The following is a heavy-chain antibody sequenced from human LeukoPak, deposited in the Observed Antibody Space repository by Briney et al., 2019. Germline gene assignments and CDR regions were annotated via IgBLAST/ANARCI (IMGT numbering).Heavy chain of an antibody. J-gene: IGHJ5*02. CDR1: GFTFSSYW. D-gene: IGHD6-25*01. CDR3: ARVLVWVASGSGGWFDP. CDR2: INSDGSST. V-gene: IGHV3-74*01. Sequence: GGSLRLSCAASGFTFSSYWMHWVRQAPGKGLVWVSRINSDGSSTSYADSVKGRFTISRDNAKNTPYLQMNSLRAEDTAVYYCARVLVWVASGSGGWFDPWGQGTLVTVSS.